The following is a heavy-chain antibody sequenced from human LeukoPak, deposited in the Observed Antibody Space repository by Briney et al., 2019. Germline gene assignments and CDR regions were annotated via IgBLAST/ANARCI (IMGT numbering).Heavy chain of an antibody. Sequence: PGGSLRLSCAASGFTFSSYSMNWVRQAPGKGLEWVSYISTGSGTIYYTDSVKGRFTISRDNAKNSLYLQMNSLRDEDTAVYYCARDRGGYEFFDFRGQGTRVTVSS. CDR1: GFTFSSYS. CDR2: ISTGSGTI. J-gene: IGHJ4*02. CDR3: ARDRGGYEFFDF. D-gene: IGHD5-12*01. V-gene: IGHV3-48*02.